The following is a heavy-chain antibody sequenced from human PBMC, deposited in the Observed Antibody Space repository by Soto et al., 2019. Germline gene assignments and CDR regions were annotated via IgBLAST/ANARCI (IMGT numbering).Heavy chain of an antibody. CDR3: ATKSNDYSNYYYYYYGMDV. CDR2: ISYDGSNK. D-gene: IGHD4-4*01. Sequence: GGSLRLSCSASGFTFSSYGMHWVRQAPGKGLEWVAVISYDGSNKYYADSVKGRFTISRDNSKNTLYLQMNSLRAEDTAVYYCATKSNDYSNYYYYYYGMDVWGQGTTVTVS. V-gene: IGHV3-30*03. J-gene: IGHJ6*02. CDR1: GFTFSSYG.